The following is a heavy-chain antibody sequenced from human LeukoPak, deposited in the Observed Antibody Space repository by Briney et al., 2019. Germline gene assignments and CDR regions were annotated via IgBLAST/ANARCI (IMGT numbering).Heavy chain of an antibody. J-gene: IGHJ5*02. CDR3: APRGDIEHSYGYGKWFDP. V-gene: IGHV4-34*01. D-gene: IGHD3-16*01. CDR2: VHHSGRT. CDR1: GGSFSDYY. Sequence: PSETLSLTCAVYGGSFSDYYWSWLRQPPGKGLEWIGEVHHSGRTNYNASLKSRVTISVDTSKNQFSLRQSSVTAADTAVYYCAPRGDIEHSYGYGKWFDPWGQGTRVTVSS.